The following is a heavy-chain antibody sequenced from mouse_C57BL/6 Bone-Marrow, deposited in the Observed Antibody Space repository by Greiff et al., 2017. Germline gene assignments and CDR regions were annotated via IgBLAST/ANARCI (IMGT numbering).Heavy chain of an antibody. J-gene: IGHJ1*03. D-gene: IGHD1-1*01. CDR3: ARSGYCSSSWYFDV. CDR1: GYTFTSYW. Sequence: VQLQQSGAELVKPGASVKMSCKASGYTFTSYWITWVKQRPGQGLAWIGDFYPGSGSTNYNEKFKSKATLTVDTSSSTAYMQLSSMTSEDSAVYYCARSGYCSSSWYFDVWGTGTTVTVSS. CDR2: FYPGSGST. V-gene: IGHV1-55*01.